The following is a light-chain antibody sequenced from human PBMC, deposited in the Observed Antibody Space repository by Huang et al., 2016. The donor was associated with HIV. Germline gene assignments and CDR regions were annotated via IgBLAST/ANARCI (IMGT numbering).Light chain of an antibody. Sequence: ELVLTQSPAALSVSPGERVTLSCRASQSLTNNLAWYHQNPGQAPRLLIYGASSRATGISARFSGRGSGTEFTLTISSLQSEDSAVYFCQQYNEWPLTFGGGTKVEIK. V-gene: IGKV3-15*01. J-gene: IGKJ4*01. CDR1: QSLTNN. CDR3: QQYNEWPLT. CDR2: GAS.